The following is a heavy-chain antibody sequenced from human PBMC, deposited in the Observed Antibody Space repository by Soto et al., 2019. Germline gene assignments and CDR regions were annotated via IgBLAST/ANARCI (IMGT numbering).Heavy chain of an antibody. CDR1: GLTFSNNA. CDR3: ARASGESYPGSRVFVS. D-gene: IGHD3-10*01. Sequence: LRLSCAASGLTFSNNAMSGVLQAPGKGLELVSIVTNTGGDKLYADSVKGRFIISRDNSKNTLYLQMNSLRAEDSAIYYCARASGESYPGSRVFVSWGQGTRVTVSS. V-gene: IGHV3-23*01. CDR2: VTNTGGDK. J-gene: IGHJ4*02.